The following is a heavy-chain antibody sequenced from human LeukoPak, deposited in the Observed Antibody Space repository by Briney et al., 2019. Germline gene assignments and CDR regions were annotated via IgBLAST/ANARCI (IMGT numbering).Heavy chain of an antibody. CDR1: GFTFSSYE. CDR2: VSSTGSTM. Sequence: PGGSLRLSCAASGFTFSSYEMNWVRQAPGKGLEWISYVSSTGSTMYYADSVKGRFTISRDNAKNSLSLQMNSLRVEDTAVYYCAREPFDYWGQGNLVTVSS. J-gene: IGHJ4*02. V-gene: IGHV3-48*03. CDR3: AREPFDY.